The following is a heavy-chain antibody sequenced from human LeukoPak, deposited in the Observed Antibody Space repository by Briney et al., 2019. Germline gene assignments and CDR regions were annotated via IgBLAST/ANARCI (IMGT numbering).Heavy chain of an antibody. Sequence: PETLSLTCTVSGGSISSRTSYWGWIRQPPGKGLEWIGYIYYSGSTNYNPSLKSRVTISVHTSNNQFSLKLSSVTAADTAVYYCARDLRYDYVWGSYPTPYYYCYGMDVWGQGTTVTVSS. V-gene: IGHV4-61*01. D-gene: IGHD3-16*02. CDR3: ARDLRYDYVWGSYPTPYYYCYGMDV. CDR1: GGSISSRTSY. CDR2: IYYSGST. J-gene: IGHJ6*02.